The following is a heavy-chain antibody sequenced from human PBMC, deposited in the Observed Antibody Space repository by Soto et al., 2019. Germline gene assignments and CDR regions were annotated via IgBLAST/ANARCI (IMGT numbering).Heavy chain of an antibody. CDR1: GQSFSGHS. Sequence: QVQLQQWGAGLVKPSETLSLSCAVYGQSFSGHSWAWIRQPPGKGLEWIGEINESGSTYYNPSLKSRGTISTDTSKNQFSQKLSSMSAADTAAYFCARGSGIVALPGELEDVKYDYWGQGTLVNVSS. CDR2: INESGST. J-gene: IGHJ4*02. CDR3: ARGSGIVALPGELEDVKYDY. V-gene: IGHV4-34*01. D-gene: IGHD1-1*01.